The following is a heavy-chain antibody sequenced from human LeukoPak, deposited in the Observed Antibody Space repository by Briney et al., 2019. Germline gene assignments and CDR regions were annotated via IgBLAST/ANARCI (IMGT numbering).Heavy chain of an antibody. CDR2: INPNSGGT. CDR3: GRPLRGYSSSFGY. J-gene: IGHJ4*02. Sequence: ASVKLSCKASGYTFTRYYMHWVRQAPGQRLEWMGWINPNSGGTNYAQKFQPRVTMTRDTSISTAYMELSRLRSDDTAVYYCGRPLRGYSSSFGYWGQGTLVTVSS. V-gene: IGHV1-2*02. D-gene: IGHD6-13*01. CDR1: GYTFTRYY.